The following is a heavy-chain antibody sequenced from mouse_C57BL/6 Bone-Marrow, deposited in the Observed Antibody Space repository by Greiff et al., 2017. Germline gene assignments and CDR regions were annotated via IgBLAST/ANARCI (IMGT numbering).Heavy chain of an antibody. J-gene: IGHJ1*03. V-gene: IGHV1-15*01. CDR3: TRTGSSYGYWYCDV. Sequence: VQLQQPGAELVRPGASVTLSCKASGYTFTDYEMHWVKQTPVHGLEWIGAIDPETGGTAYNQKFKGKAILTADKSSSTAYMELRSLTSEDSAVYYCTRTGSSYGYWYCDVWGTGTTVTVSS. CDR2: IDPETGGT. D-gene: IGHD1-1*01. CDR1: GYTFTDYE.